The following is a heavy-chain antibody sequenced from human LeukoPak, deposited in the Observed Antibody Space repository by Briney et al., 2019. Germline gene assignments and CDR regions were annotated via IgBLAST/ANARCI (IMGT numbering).Heavy chain of an antibody. CDR3: ARILGIAAAGTEGWFDP. V-gene: IGHV3-21*01. D-gene: IGHD6-13*01. CDR2: ISSSSSYI. Sequence: AGGSLRLSCAASGFTFSSYSMNWVRQAPGKGLEWVSSISSSSSYIYYADSVKGRFTISRDNAKNSLYLQMNSLRAEDTAVYYCARILGIAAAGTEGWFDPWGQGTLVTVSS. CDR1: GFTFSSYS. J-gene: IGHJ5*02.